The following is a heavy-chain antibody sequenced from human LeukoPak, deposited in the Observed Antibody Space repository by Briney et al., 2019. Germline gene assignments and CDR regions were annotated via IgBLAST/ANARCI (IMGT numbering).Heavy chain of an antibody. CDR2: ISGDGGTI. Sequence: YVSGISGDGGTIYYASSVKGRFIISRDNSKNTLYLQMGSLRAEDMAVYYCARDGIATNDYWGQGTLVTVSS. D-gene: IGHD5-24*01. V-gene: IGHV3-64*01. CDR3: ARDGIATNDY. J-gene: IGHJ4*02.